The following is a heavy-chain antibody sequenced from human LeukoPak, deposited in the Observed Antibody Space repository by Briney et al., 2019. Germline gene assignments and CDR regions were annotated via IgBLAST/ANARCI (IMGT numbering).Heavy chain of an antibody. J-gene: IGHJ5*02. CDR3: ARGTFGVVIRFNWFDP. CDR1: GGSFSGYY. V-gene: IGHV4-34*01. Sequence: SETLSLTCAVYGGSFSGYYWSWIRQPPGKGLEWIGEINHSGSTNYNPSLKSRVTISVDTSKNQFSLKLSSVTAADTAVYYCARGTFGVVIRFNWFDPWGQGILVTVSS. D-gene: IGHD3-3*01. CDR2: INHSGST.